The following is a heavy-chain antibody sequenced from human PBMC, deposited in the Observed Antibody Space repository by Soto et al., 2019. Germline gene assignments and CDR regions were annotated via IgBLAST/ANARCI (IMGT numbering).Heavy chain of an antibody. V-gene: IGHV1-18*01. D-gene: IGHD3-3*01. J-gene: IGHJ6*02. CDR2: ISAYNGNT. CDR3: ARDSYDFWSGRKYYYYGMDV. Sequence: QVQLVQSGAEVKKPGASVKVSCKASGYTFTSYGISWVRQAPGQGLEWMGWISAYNGNTNYAQKLQGRVTMTTDTPTSTAYMELRSLRSDDTAVYYCARDSYDFWSGRKYYYYGMDVWGQGTTVTVSS. CDR1: GYTFTSYG.